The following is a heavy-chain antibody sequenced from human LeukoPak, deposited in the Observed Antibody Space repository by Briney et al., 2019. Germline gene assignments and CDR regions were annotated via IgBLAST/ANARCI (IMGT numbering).Heavy chain of an antibody. D-gene: IGHD3-3*01. Sequence: PSGTLSLTCAVSGGSISSSNWWSWVRQPPGKGLEWIGEIYHSGSTNYNPSLKSRVTISVDKSKNQFSLKLSSVTAADTAVYYCATRIRYDFWSGYYYHDAFDIWGQGTMVTVSS. CDR2: IYHSGST. CDR3: ATRIRYDFWSGYYYHDAFDI. V-gene: IGHV4-4*02. J-gene: IGHJ3*02. CDR1: GGSISSSNW.